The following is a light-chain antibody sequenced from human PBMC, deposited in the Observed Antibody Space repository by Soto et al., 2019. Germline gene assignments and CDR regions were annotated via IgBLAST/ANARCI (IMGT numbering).Light chain of an antibody. Sequence: LNQPPSASGSPGQSVIISCTGTSSDVGGYNYVSWYQQHPGKAPKLMIYEVSKRPSGVPDRFSGSKSGNTASLTVSGLQAEDEADYYCTSYAGSNNFFYVFGTGTKVTVL. J-gene: IGLJ1*01. CDR2: EVS. CDR3: TSYAGSNNFFYV. CDR1: SSDVGGYNY. V-gene: IGLV2-8*01.